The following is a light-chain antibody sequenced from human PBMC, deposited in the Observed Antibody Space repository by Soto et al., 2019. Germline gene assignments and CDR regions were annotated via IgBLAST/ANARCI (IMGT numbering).Light chain of an antibody. V-gene: IGLV2-18*02. CDR2: QVS. Sequence: QSALTQPPSVSGSPGQSVTISCTGTSSDVGSYNRVSWYQQPPCTAPKLMICQVSNRPSGVPDRFSGSKSGNTASLTISGLQAEDEADYYCSSYTSSGTWVFGGGTKLTVL. J-gene: IGLJ3*02. CDR3: SSYTSSGTWV. CDR1: SSDVGSYNR.